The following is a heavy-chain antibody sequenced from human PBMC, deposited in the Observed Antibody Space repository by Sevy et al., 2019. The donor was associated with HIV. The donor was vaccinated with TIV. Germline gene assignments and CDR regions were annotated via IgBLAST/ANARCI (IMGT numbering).Heavy chain of an antibody. CDR1: GFTFSDYY. D-gene: IGHD6-13*01. Sequence: GGSLRLSCAASGFTFSDYYMTWIRQAPGKGLEWVSYISSGSTYINYANSVKGRVTISRDNAKNSLNLQMNSLRAEDTAVYYCAKDSRVYSSSHFDYWGQGTLVTVSS. CDR2: ISSGSTYI. J-gene: IGHJ4*02. CDR3: AKDSRVYSSSHFDY. V-gene: IGHV3-11*05.